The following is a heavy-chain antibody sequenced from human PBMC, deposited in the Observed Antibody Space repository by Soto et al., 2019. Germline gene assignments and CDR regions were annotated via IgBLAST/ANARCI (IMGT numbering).Heavy chain of an antibody. CDR1: GGSISSYY. CDR2: ISYTGST. J-gene: IGHJ4*02. V-gene: IGHV4-59*01. Sequence: QVQLQESGPGLVKPSETLSLTCTVSGGSISSYYWNWIRQPPGKGLEWIGYISYTGSTNYNPSLKTRXPXLVDTSKNQFSLKLSSVTAADTAVYYCARSAYNIDYWGQGSLVTVSS. CDR3: ARSAYNIDY. D-gene: IGHD1-1*01.